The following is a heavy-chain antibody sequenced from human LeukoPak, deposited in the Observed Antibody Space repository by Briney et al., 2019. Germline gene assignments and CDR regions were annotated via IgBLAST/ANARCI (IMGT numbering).Heavy chain of an antibody. J-gene: IGHJ4*02. CDR1: GFTFSSYS. Sequence: GGSLRLSCAASGFTFSSYSMNWVRQAPGKGLEWVSYISSSSSTIYYADSVKGRFTISRDNSKNTLYLQMNSLRVEDTAVYYCAKDRGAIRGALDYWGQGTLVTVSS. D-gene: IGHD2-21*01. CDR2: ISSSSSTI. V-gene: IGHV3-48*01. CDR3: AKDRGAIRGALDY.